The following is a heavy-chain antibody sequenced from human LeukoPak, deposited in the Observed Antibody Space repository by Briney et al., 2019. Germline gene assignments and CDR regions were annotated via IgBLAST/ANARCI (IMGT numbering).Heavy chain of an antibody. Sequence: SETLSLTCAVYGGSFSGYYWSWIRQPPGKGLEWIGEVNHSGSTNYNPSLKSRVTISVDTSKNQFSLKLSSVTAADTAVYYCARFGSRGIVVVTSPKDYYYYGMDVWGQGTTVTVSS. CDR2: VNHSGST. CDR3: ARFGSRGIVVVTSPKDYYYYGMDV. V-gene: IGHV4-34*01. J-gene: IGHJ6*02. D-gene: IGHD3-22*01. CDR1: GGSFSGYY.